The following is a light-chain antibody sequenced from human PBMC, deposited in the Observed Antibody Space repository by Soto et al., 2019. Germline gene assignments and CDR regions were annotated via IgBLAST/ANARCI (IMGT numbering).Light chain of an antibody. CDR3: QQYNSAPWT. CDR2: AAS. J-gene: IGKJ1*01. CDR1: QGMSNF. Sequence: DIQMTQSPSSLSASVGDRVTITCRASQGMSNFLAWYQQKPGKVPKLLIYAASTLQSGVPSRFSGSGSGTDFTLTISSLHPEDVATYYCQQYNSAPWTFGQGTKVEIK. V-gene: IGKV1-27*01.